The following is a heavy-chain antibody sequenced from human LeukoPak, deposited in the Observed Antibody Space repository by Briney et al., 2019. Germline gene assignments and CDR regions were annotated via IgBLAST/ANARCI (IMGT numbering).Heavy chain of an antibody. D-gene: IGHD3-10*01. CDR3: ARRRYYYGSGSYNSFDY. V-gene: IGHV5-51*01. CDR1: GYSFTSNW. J-gene: IGHJ4*02. CDR2: IYPGDSDT. Sequence: GASLKISCKGSGYSFTSNWIGWVRQMPGKGLEWMGIIYPGDSDTRYSPSFQGQVTISADKSISTAYLQWSSLKASDTAMYYCARRRYYYGSGSYNSFDYWGQGTLVTVSS.